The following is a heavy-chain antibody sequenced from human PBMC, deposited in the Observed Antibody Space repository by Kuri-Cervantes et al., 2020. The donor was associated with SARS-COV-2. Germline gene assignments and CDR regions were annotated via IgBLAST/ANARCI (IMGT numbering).Heavy chain of an antibody. CDR1: GGSISSSSYY. V-gene: IGHV4-39*07. CDR2: IYYSGST. Sequence: SETLSLTCPVSGGSISSSSYYWGWIRQPPGKGLEWIGSIYYSGSTYYNPSLKSRVTISVDTSKNQFSLKLSSVTAADTAVYYCAVYSSSPYYYYMDVWGKGTTVIVSS. D-gene: IGHD6-13*01. CDR3: AVYSSSPYYYYMDV. J-gene: IGHJ6*03.